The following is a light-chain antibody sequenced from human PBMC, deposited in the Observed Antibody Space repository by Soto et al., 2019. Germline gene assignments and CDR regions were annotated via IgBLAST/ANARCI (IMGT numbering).Light chain of an antibody. CDR2: SAS. CDR1: QAISVY. V-gene: IGKV1-27*01. Sequence: DIQMTHSPSSLSASVGDRVTITCRASQAISVYLAWYQQKPGKVPKLLIYSASTLQSGVPSRFSGSGSGTDFTLTISSLQPEDVATYFCQKFNTAPLTFGQGTRLEIK. J-gene: IGKJ5*01. CDR3: QKFNTAPLT.